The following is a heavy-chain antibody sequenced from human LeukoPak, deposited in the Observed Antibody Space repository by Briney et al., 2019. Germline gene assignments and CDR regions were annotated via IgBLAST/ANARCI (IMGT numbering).Heavy chain of an antibody. CDR1: GFTFSSYA. Sequence: GGSLRLSCAASGFTFSSYAMSWVRQAPGKGLEWVSDISTSGGYTYYADSVKGRFTISRDNSKNTLYLQMNSLRAEDTAVYYCAKWSPYGGNPGYWGQGTLVTVSS. D-gene: IGHD4-23*01. CDR3: AKWSPYGGNPGY. V-gene: IGHV3-23*01. CDR2: ISTSGGYT. J-gene: IGHJ4*02.